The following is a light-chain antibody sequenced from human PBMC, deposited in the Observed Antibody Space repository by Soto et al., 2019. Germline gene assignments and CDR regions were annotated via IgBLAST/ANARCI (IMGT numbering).Light chain of an antibody. Sequence: QSVLTQSSSASASLGSSVKLTCTLSSGHSSYIIAWHQQQPGKAPRYLMKLEGSGSYNKGSGVPDRFSGSSSGADRYLTISNPQFEDEADYYCENWDSNTPFGGGTQLTVL. V-gene: IGLV4-60*02. J-gene: IGLJ2*01. CDR2: LEGSGSY. CDR1: SGHSSYI. CDR3: ENWDSNTP.